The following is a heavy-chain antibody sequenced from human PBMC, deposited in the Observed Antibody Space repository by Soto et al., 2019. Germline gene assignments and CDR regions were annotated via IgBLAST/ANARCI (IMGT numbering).Heavy chain of an antibody. Sequence: PSETLSLTCTVSGDSVSSYHWSWVRQPPGKGLEWLGCISYSGSTYLNPSLNSRVAISLDTSKNQFSLNLRSVTAADTAVYYCARPGSGTVPDYWGQGTLVTVSS. CDR2: ISYSGST. V-gene: IGHV4-59*08. D-gene: IGHD3-10*01. CDR1: GDSVSSYH. CDR3: ARPGSGTVPDY. J-gene: IGHJ4*02.